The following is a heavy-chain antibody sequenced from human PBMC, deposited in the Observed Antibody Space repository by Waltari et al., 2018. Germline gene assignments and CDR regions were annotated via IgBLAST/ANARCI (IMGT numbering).Heavy chain of an antibody. Sequence: EVQLVESGGGLVQPGGSLRLSCEASGFTFGRSAMTWVRQVPGKGLEWLWAMSGGGGSTYYADSVKGRFTISRDNSKNTLYLQMNSLRAEDTAVYYCALTYDNDAFDIWGQGTMVTVSS. J-gene: IGHJ3*02. D-gene: IGHD3-22*01. CDR1: GFTFGRSA. V-gene: IGHV3-23*04. CDR3: ALTYDNDAFDI. CDR2: MSGGGGST.